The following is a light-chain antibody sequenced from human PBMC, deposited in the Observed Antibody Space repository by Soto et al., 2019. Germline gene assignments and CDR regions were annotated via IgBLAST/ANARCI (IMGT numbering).Light chain of an antibody. CDR1: QTISSW. CDR3: QHYNSYSEA. CDR2: KAS. Sequence: EIQMTQSPSTLSASVGDRVTITCRASQTISSWLAWYQQKPGKAPKLLIYKASTLKSGVPSRFSGSGSGTEITLTISSLQPDDFATYYCQHYNSYSEAFGQRTKADIK. J-gene: IGKJ1*01. V-gene: IGKV1-5*03.